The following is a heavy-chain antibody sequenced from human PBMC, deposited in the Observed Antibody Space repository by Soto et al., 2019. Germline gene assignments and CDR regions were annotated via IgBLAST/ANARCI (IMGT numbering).Heavy chain of an antibody. V-gene: IGHV3-30*03. D-gene: IGHD4-4*01. Sequence: GGSLRLSCSASGFIFTSYGMHWVRQAPGKGLEWMALILHDGSAEYYADSVKGRFTISRDNSKNTLYLQMNSLTAEDTAVYYCARSRDGYSFYFYYGMDGWGQGTTVTVSS. CDR1: GFIFTSYG. CDR3: ARSRDGYSFYFYYGMDG. CDR2: ILHDGSAE. J-gene: IGHJ6*02.